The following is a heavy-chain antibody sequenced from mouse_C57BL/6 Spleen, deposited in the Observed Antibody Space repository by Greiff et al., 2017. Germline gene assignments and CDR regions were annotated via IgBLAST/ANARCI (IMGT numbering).Heavy chain of an antibody. CDR2: IWSGGST. J-gene: IGHJ3*01. D-gene: IGHD2-4*01. Sequence: VKLQESGPGLVQPSQSLSITCTVSGFSLTSYGVHWVRQSPGKGLEWLGVIWSGGSTDYNAAFISRLSISKDNSKSQVFFKMNSLQADDTAIYYCARIYDYDEAWFAYWGQGTLVTVSA. CDR1: GFSLTSYG. V-gene: IGHV2-2*01. CDR3: ARIYDYDEAWFAY.